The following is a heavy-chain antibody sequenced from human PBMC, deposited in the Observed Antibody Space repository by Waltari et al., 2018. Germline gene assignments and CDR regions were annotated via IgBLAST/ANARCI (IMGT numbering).Heavy chain of an antibody. D-gene: IGHD2-2*01. V-gene: IGHV4-38-2*02. CDR2: IYHSGST. Sequence: QVQLQESGPGLVKPSETLSLTCAVSGYSISSGYYWGWIRQPPGKGLEWIGSIYHSGSTYYNPSLKSRVTRSVDTSKNQFSLKMSTVTAADTAVYYCAREYCSSTSCYARKNWFDPWGQGTLVTVSS. CDR1: GYSISSGYY. J-gene: IGHJ5*02. CDR3: AREYCSSTSCYARKNWFDP.